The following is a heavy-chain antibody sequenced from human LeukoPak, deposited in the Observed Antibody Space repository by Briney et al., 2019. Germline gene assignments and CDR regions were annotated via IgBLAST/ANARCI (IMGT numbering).Heavy chain of an antibody. CDR3: ARRLRSGYYHDAFEI. V-gene: IGHV5-51*01. J-gene: IGHJ3*02. CDR2: IYPGDSDT. Sequence: GESLKISRRGSGYSFTTYWIGWVRQMPGKGLEWMGIIYPGDSDTRYSPSFQGQVTISADKYISTAYLQWSSLQASDTAMYYCARRLRSGYYHDAFEIWGQGTMVTVSS. CDR1: GYSFTTYW. D-gene: IGHD3-3*01.